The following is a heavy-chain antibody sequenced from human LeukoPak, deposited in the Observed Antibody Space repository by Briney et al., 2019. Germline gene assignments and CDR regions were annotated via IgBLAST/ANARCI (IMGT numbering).Heavy chain of an antibody. Sequence: GGSLRLSCAASGFTFRSYSMNWVRQAPGKGLEWVSFISGMSSTIYYADSVKGRFTISRDNAKNSVYLQMNSLRAEDTAVYYCAKDSYSKGDFWGQGVLVTVSS. CDR3: AKDSYSKGDF. CDR1: GFTFRSYS. CDR2: ISGMSSTI. V-gene: IGHV3-48*01. J-gene: IGHJ4*02. D-gene: IGHD6-13*01.